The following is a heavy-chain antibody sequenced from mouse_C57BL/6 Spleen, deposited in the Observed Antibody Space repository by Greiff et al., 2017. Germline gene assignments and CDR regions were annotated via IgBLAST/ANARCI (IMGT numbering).Heavy chain of an antibody. CDR2: INPGSGGT. CDR1: GYTFTGYY. D-gene: IGHD2-4*01. V-gene: IGHV1-42*01. J-gene: IGHJ2*01. Sequence: EVQLQESGAELVKPGASVKISCKASGYTFTGYYMNWVKQRPEQSLEWIGGINPGSGGTTYNQKFKGKATLTADKSSSTAYMQLKSLTSEDSAVXYCARSDYDYDEGYWGQGTTLTVSS. CDR3: ARSDYDYDEGY.